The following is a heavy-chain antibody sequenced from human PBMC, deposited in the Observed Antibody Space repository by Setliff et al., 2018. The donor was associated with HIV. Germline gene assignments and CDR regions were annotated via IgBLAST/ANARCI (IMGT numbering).Heavy chain of an antibody. V-gene: IGHV3-23*01. J-gene: IGHJ4*02. D-gene: IGHD3-10*01. CDR2: ISGSGGAA. CDR1: GFTFSSYA. Sequence: GGSLRLSCAASGFTFSSYALNWVRQAPGKGLEWVSAISGSGGAAYSAGSVKGRFTISRDNSKNTLYLQMNSLRAEDTAVYYCAKDFSPEGLYYSGSGSHDYWGQGTLVTVSS. CDR3: AKDFSPEGLYYSGSGSHDY.